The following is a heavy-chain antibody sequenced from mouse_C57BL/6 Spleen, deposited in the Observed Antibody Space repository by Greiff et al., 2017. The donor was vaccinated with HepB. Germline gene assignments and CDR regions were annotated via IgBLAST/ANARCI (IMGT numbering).Heavy chain of an antibody. J-gene: IGHJ2*01. V-gene: IGHV1-39*01. CDR1: GYSFTDYN. D-gene: IGHD2-5*01. CDR3: ARSAYYSNYDYFDY. CDR2: INPNYGTT. Sequence: EVQLQQSGPELVKPGASVKISCKASGYSFTDYNMNWVKQSNGKSLEWIGVINPNYGTTSYNQKFKGKATLTVDQSSSTADMQLNSLTSEDSAVYYCARSAYYSNYDYFDYWGQGTTLTVSS.